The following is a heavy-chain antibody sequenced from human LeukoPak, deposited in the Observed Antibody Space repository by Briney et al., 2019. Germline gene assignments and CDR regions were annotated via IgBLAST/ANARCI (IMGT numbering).Heavy chain of an antibody. Sequence: SYDGSNKYYADSVKGRFTISRDNSKNTLYLQMNSLRAEDTAVYYCARSNLGITGTNYYFDYWGQGTLVTVSS. J-gene: IGHJ4*02. D-gene: IGHD1-7*01. CDR3: ARSNLGITGTNYYFDY. V-gene: IGHV3-30-3*01. CDR2: SYDGSNK.